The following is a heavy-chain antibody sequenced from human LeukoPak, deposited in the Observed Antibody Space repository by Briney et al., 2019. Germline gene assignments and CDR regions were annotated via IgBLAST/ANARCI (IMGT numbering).Heavy chain of an antibody. CDR3: AKKGLVYYYGSGSYIDY. J-gene: IGHJ4*02. Sequence: GESVRLSCAASGFTFSSYAMSWVRQAPGRWLEWVSAISGSGGSTYYADSVKGRFTISRDNSKNTLYLQMNSLRAEDTAVYYCAKKGLVYYYGSGSYIDYWGQGTLVTVSS. D-gene: IGHD3-10*01. V-gene: IGHV3-23*01. CDR1: GFTFSSYA. CDR2: ISGSGGST.